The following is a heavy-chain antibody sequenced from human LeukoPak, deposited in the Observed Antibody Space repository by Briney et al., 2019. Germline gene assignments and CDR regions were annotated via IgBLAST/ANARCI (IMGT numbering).Heavy chain of an antibody. D-gene: IGHD3-16*02. CDR2: ISTSSSFL. CDR3: AKAAGVKTFGEVIVSTHRPNIDY. Sequence: GGSLRLSCAASGSTFSRYSMNWVRQAPGKGLEWVSSISTSSSFLYYADSVKGRFTISRDNAKNSLYLQMNSLRTEDTAVYYCAKAAGVKTFGEVIVSTHRPNIDYWGQGTLVIVSS. CDR1: GSTFSRYS. J-gene: IGHJ4*02. V-gene: IGHV3-21*01.